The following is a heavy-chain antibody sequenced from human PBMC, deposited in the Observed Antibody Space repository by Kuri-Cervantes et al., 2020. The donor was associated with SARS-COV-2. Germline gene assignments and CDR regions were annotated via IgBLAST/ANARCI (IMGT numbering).Heavy chain of an antibody. CDR1: GFTFSSYA. CDR3: ARGNAIAAAGNWTWFDP. V-gene: IGHV3-30-3*01. CDR2: ISYDGSNK. D-gene: IGHD6-13*01. J-gene: IGHJ5*02. Sequence: GGSLRLSCAASGFTFSSYAMHWVRQAPGKGLEWVAVISYDGSNKYYADSVKGRFTISRDNSKNTLYLQMSSLRAEDTAVYYCARGNAIAAAGNWTWFDPWGQGTLVTVSS.